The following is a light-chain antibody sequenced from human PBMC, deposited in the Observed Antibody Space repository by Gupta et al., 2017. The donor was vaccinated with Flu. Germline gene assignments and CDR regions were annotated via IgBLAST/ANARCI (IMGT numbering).Light chain of an antibody. CDR1: QSISNN. Sequence: EIVMTQSPATLSVSPGERATLSCRASQSISNNFAWYRQKPGQAPRLLIYGASTRATGIPARFSGSGSGTVFTLTISSLQSEDFGVYYCQQYNNWRALTFGGGTKVEIK. CDR2: GAS. CDR3: QQYNNWRALT. V-gene: IGKV3-15*01. J-gene: IGKJ4*01.